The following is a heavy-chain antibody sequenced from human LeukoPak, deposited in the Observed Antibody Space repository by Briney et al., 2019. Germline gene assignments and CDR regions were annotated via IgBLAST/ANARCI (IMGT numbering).Heavy chain of an antibody. D-gene: IGHD3-16*02. CDR1: GYSFTTYW. CDR2: IDPSDSYT. Sequence: GESLKISCKGSGYSFTTYWITWVRQMPGKGLEWMGRIDPSDSYTNYSPSFQGHVTISADKSISTAYLQWSSLKASDTAMYYCARGIHLGELSLYDYWGQGTLVTVSS. J-gene: IGHJ4*02. V-gene: IGHV5-10-1*01. CDR3: ARGIHLGELSLYDY.